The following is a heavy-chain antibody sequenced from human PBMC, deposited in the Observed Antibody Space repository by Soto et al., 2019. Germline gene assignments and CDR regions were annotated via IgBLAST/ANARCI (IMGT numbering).Heavy chain of an antibody. CDR2: IKNSGTT. J-gene: IGHJ5*02. D-gene: IGHD1-1*01. Sequence: SLTCTVSGGSLTSTNYYWGWIRQPPGKGLEWIATIKNSGTTYYNPSLKSRVTISLDTSNNEFSLRLSSVTAADAAVYYCARRSFLPGTIGRWFDPWGQGTLVTVSS. CDR3: ARRSFLPGTIGRWFDP. CDR1: GGSLTSTNYY. V-gene: IGHV4-39*01.